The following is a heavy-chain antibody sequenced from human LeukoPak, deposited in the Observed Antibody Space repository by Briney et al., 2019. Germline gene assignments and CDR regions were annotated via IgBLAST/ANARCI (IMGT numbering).Heavy chain of an antibody. CDR3: AKGPVAVAHIDY. Sequence: GGSLRLSCAASGFTFSGYAMSCVRQAPGKGLEWVSAICGSVGSTYYADSVKVRFPISRNHSKNTLYLQMNSLRAEDTAVYYCAKGPVAVAHIDYWGQGTLVTVSS. CDR2: ICGSVGST. D-gene: IGHD6-19*01. CDR1: GFTFSGYA. J-gene: IGHJ4*02. V-gene: IGHV3-23*01.